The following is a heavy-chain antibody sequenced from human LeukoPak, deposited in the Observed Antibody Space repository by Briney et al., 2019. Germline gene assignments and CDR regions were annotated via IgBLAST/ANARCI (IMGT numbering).Heavy chain of an antibody. V-gene: IGHV3-23*01. J-gene: IGHJ4*02. CDR3: ATDRDWIFAF. CDR1: GFTFSSYA. D-gene: IGHD1-1*01. CDR2: ISGSGGST. Sequence: PGGSLRLSCAASGFTFSSYAMSWVRQAPGKGLEWVSAISGSGGSTYYADSVKGRFTVSRDNARNSLYLQMNSLRAEDTAVYYCATDRDWIFAFWGQGALVTVSS.